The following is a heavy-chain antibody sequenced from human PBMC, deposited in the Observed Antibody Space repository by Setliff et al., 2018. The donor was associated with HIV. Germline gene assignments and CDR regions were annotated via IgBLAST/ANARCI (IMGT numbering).Heavy chain of an antibody. CDR1: GYTFSAHY. V-gene: IGHV1-2*02. Sequence: RASVKVSCKTSGYTFSAHYIHWVRQAPGQGLEWMGWIDPNSGDTNYAQKFQGRVTMARDTSISTAYMELNRLTSDDTALYYCVKGAGGYYDYWSQGALVTVSS. CDR2: IDPNSGDT. D-gene: IGHD2-15*01. J-gene: IGHJ4*02. CDR3: VKGAGGYYDY.